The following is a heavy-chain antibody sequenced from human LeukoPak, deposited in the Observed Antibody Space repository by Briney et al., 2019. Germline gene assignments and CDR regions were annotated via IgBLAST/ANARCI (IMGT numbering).Heavy chain of an antibody. Sequence: PSETLSLTCAVYGGSFSGYYWSCIRQSPGKGLEWIGEISHSGKTNYNPSLKSRVTISVDTSKNQFSLHMSSVTAADTAVYYCASTSNSALGLPCFDHWGQGSLVTVSS. J-gene: IGHJ4*02. V-gene: IGHV4-34*01. D-gene: IGHD5-18*01. CDR2: ISHSGKT. CDR3: ASTSNSALGLPCFDH. CDR1: GGSFSGYY.